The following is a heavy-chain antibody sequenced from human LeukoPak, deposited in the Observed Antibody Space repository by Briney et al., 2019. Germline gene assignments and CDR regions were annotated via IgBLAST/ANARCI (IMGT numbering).Heavy chain of an antibody. Sequence: GGSLRLSCVGPVFSFIGYWMSWVRKAPGKGLEWVARLHADGSEKYYVGSVKGRFTISGDNAKNSLYLQMNSLRVDDTAVYYCARGGYSFDYLGQGTLVTVSS. CDR3: ARGGYSFDY. CDR2: LHADGSEK. J-gene: IGHJ4*02. V-gene: IGHV3-7*01. CDR1: VFSFIGYW. D-gene: IGHD5-12*01.